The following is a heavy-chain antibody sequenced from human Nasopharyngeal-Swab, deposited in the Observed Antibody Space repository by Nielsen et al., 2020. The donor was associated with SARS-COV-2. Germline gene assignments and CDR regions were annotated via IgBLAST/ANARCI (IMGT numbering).Heavy chain of an antibody. D-gene: IGHD3-22*01. J-gene: IGHJ6*02. CDR1: GGSISSSNW. CDR3: ARDRVVVSIYYGMDV. Sequence: SETLSLTCAVSGGSISSSNWWSRVRQPPGKGLEWIGEIYHSGSTNYNPSLKSRVTISVDKSKNQFSLKLSSVTAADTAVYYCARDRVVVSIYYGMDVWGQGTTVTVSS. CDR2: IYHSGST. V-gene: IGHV4-4*02.